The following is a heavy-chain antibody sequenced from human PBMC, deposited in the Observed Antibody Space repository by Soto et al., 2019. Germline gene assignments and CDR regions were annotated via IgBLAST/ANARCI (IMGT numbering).Heavy chain of an antibody. Sequence: QVQLQESGPGLVKPSETLSLTCTVSVGSVSSGSYHWGWIRQPPGKGLEWIGYIYHSGSTNYNPSLKNLDPISVDTSKNQSTLSLTTVTAADTAVYYCARLSVAWFDPWGQGTMVTVAS. D-gene: IGHD6-19*01. CDR1: VGSVSSGSYH. CDR3: ARLSVAWFDP. V-gene: IGHV4-61*01. CDR2: IYHSGST. J-gene: IGHJ5*02.